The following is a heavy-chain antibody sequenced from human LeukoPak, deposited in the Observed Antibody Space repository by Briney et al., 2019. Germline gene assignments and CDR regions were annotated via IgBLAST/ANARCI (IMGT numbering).Heavy chain of an antibody. Sequence: ASVKVFCKASGYTFTSYDINWVRQATGQGLEWMGWMNPNSGNTGYAQKFQGRVTMTRNTSISTAYMELSSLRSEDTAVYYCARPPPDCSGGSCYSGYYYMDVWGKGTTVTVSS. CDR2: MNPNSGNT. V-gene: IGHV1-8*01. CDR1: GYTFTSYD. D-gene: IGHD2-15*01. J-gene: IGHJ6*03. CDR3: ARPPPDCSGGSCYSGYYYMDV.